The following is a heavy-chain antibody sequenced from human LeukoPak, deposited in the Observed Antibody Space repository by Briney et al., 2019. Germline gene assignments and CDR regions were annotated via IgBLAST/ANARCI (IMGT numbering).Heavy chain of an antibody. CDR2: INHSGST. CDR1: GGSFSGYY. J-gene: IGHJ4*02. V-gene: IGHV4-34*01. CDR3: ARRSRLTRYYDFWSGYYNIPHFDY. Sequence: LETLSLTCAVYGGSFSGYYWSWIRQPPGKGLEWIGEINHSGSTNYNPSLKSRVTISVDTSKNQFSLKLSSVTAADTAVYYCARRSRLTRYYDFWSGYYNIPHFDYWGQGTLVTVSS. D-gene: IGHD3-3*01.